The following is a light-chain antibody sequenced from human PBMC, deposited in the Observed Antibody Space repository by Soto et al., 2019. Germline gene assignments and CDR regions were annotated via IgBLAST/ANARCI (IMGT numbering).Light chain of an antibody. CDR2: KAS. V-gene: IGKV1-5*03. CDR3: QHYNSYSEA. J-gene: IGKJ1*01. Sequence: DIQMTQSPSTLYGSVGDRVTITGRASQTISSWLAWYQQKPGKAPKLLIYKASTLKSGVPSRFSGSGSGTEFTLTISSLQPDDFATYYCQHYNSYSEAFGQGTKVELK. CDR1: QTISSW.